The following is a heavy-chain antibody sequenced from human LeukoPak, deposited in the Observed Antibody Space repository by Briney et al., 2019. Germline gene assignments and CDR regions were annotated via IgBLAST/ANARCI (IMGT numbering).Heavy chain of an antibody. J-gene: IGHJ5*02. CDR3: ARDEWVVPAAIPDWFDP. CDR1: GGSISSSSYY. D-gene: IGHD2-2*02. CDR2: IYYSGST. V-gene: IGHV4-39*07. Sequence: SETLSLTCTVSGGSISSSSYYWGWIRQPPGKGLEWIGSIYYSGSTYYNPSLKSRVTISVDTSKNQFSLKLSSVTAAGTAAYYCARDEWVVPAAIPDWFDPWGQGTLVTVSS.